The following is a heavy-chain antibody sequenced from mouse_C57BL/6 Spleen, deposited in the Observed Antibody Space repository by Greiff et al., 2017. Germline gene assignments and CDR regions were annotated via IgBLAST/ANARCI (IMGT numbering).Heavy chain of an antibody. CDR1: GFTFSSYA. CDR2: ISSGGDYI. CDR3: TRDPAYYYGSSSEGYFDY. J-gene: IGHJ2*01. V-gene: IGHV5-9-1*02. D-gene: IGHD1-1*01. Sequence: EVQLVESGEGLVKPGGSLKLSCAASGFTFSSYAMSWVRQTPEKRLEWVAYISSGGDYIYYADTVKGRFPISRDHSRNTLYLQMSSLKSEDTAVYYCTRDPAYYYGSSSEGYFDYWGQGTTLTVSS.